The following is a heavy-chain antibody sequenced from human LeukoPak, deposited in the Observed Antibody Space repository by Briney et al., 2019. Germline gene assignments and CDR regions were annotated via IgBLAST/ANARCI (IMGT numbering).Heavy chain of an antibody. CDR1: GGSISSSNYY. CDR3: AREGKPRAFDT. V-gene: IGHV4-30-2*01. J-gene: IGHJ3*02. CDR2: IYHSGST. D-gene: IGHD1-14*01. Sequence: SETLSLTCTVSGGSISSSNYYWGWIRQPPGKGLEWIGYIYHSGSTYYNPSLKSRVTISVDRSKNQFSLKLSSVTAADTAVYYCAREGKPRAFDTWGQGTMVTVSS.